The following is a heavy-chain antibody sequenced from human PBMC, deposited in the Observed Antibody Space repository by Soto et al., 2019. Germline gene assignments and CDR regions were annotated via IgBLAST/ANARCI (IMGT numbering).Heavy chain of an antibody. CDR3: TRDYAEVAVAGGIYYYYGMDV. J-gene: IGHJ6*02. CDR2: IRSKAYGGTT. Sequence: EVQLVESGGGLVKPGRSLRLSCTASGFTFGDYAMSWFRQAPGKGLEWVGFIRSKAYGGTTEYAASVKGRFTISRDDSKSIAYLQMNSLKTEDTAVYYCTRDYAEVAVAGGIYYYYGMDVWGQGTTVTVSS. V-gene: IGHV3-49*05. CDR1: GFTFGDYA. D-gene: IGHD6-19*01.